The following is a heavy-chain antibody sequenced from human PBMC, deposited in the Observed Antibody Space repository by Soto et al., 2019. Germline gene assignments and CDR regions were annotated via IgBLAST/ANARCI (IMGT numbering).Heavy chain of an antibody. Sequence: PGESLKISCKGPGYGFTSYWIGWVRQMPGKGLEWMGIIYPGDSDTRYSPSFQGQVTISADQSITTAYLQWSSLKASDTAIYYCARRYSSGVDHWGQGTQVTVSS. J-gene: IGHJ4*02. V-gene: IGHV5-51*01. CDR2: IYPGDSDT. CDR3: ARRYSSGVDH. D-gene: IGHD6-19*01. CDR1: GYGFTSYW.